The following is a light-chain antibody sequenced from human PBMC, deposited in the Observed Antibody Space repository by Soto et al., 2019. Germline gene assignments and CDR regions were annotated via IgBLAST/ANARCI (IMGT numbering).Light chain of an antibody. CDR1: QSVSSN. CDR3: QXYNNWPRT. Sequence: DIVMTQSPATLSLSPWERATLSCRASQSVSSNLAWYQQKPGQAPRLLIYGESTRATGIPDRFSGSGSGTELNLTISRLQSEDFAVYYCQXYNNWPRTCGQGTKGDIK. V-gene: IGKV3-15*01. J-gene: IGKJ1*01. CDR2: GES.